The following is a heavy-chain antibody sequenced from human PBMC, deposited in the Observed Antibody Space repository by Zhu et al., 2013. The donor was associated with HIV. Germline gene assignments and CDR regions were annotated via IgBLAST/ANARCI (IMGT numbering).Heavy chain of an antibody. D-gene: IGHD2-21*01. CDR1: GYTFTSYA. J-gene: IGHJ6*02. V-gene: IGHV1-3*01. CDR2: INAGNGNT. Sequence: QVQLVQSGAEVKKPGASVKVSCKASGYTFTSYAMHWVRQAPGQRLEWMGWINAGNGNTKYSQKFQGRVTITRDTSASTAYMELSSLRSEDTAVYYCARDETCGGDCYYGMDVWGQGTTVTVSS. CDR3: ARDETCGGDCYYGMDV.